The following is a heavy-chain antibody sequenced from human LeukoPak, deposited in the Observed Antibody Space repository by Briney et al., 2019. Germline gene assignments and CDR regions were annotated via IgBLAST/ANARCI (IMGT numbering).Heavy chain of an antibody. CDR1: GDSISTYH. Sequence: SETLSLTCSVSGDSISTYHWNWIRKPPGKGLEWIAYMQSTGNSKYNPSLKSRATMSVDTSKNQVVLNLSSVTAADTAVYYRARDKRHSYGRYFAHWGQGMLVTVSS. D-gene: IGHD5-18*01. V-gene: IGHV4-59*01. CDR2: MQSTGNS. CDR3: ARDKRHSYGRYFAH. J-gene: IGHJ4*02.